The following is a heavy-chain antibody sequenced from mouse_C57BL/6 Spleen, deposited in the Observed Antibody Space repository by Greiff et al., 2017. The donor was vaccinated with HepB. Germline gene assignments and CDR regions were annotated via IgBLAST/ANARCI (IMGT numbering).Heavy chain of an antibody. Sequence: DVQLQESGPGLVKPSQSLSLTCSVTGYSITSGYYWNWIRQVPGNKLEWMGYISYDGSNNYNPSLKNRISITRETSKNQFFLKLNSGTTEDTATYYCARDYYDYSWFAYWGQGTLVTVSA. CDR2: ISYDGSN. J-gene: IGHJ3*01. CDR3: ARDYYDYSWFAY. CDR1: GYSITSGYY. D-gene: IGHD2-4*01. V-gene: IGHV3-6*01.